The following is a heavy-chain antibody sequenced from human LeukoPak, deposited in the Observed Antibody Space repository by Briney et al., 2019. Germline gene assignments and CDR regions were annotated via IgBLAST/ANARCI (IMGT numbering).Heavy chain of an antibody. J-gene: IGHJ4*02. CDR3: ARDWGGSWAIEY. D-gene: IGHD3-3*01. CDR1: GFTFSSNA. CDR2: ISSSSSYI. Sequence: GGSLRLSCAASGFTFSSNAMSWVRQAPGKGLEWVSSISSSSSYIYYADSVKGRFTISRDNAKNSLYLQMNSLRAEDTAVYYCARDWGGSWAIEYWGQGTLVIVSS. V-gene: IGHV3-21*01.